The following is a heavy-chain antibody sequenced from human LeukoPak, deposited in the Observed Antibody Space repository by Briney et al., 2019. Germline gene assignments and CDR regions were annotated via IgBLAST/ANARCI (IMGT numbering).Heavy chain of an antibody. J-gene: IGHJ3*02. CDR3: AREGFGELLDAFDI. CDR2: IYTSGST. V-gene: IGHV4-4*07. Sequence: SVTLSVTCTVSGGSISSYYWSWIRQPAGKGLEWIGRIYTSGSTNYNPSLKSRVTMSVDTSKNQFSLKLSSVTAADTAVYYCAREGFGELLDAFDIWGQGTMVTVSS. D-gene: IGHD3-10*01. CDR1: GGSISSYY.